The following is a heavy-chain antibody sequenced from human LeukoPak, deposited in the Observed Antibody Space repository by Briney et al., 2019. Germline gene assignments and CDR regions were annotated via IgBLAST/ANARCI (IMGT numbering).Heavy chain of an antibody. CDR1: GGSFSDYY. V-gene: IGHV4-34*01. CDR3: AKSNGYGLIDI. D-gene: IGHD3-10*01. Sequence: PSETLSLTCAVYGGSFSDYYWSWIRQPPRKGLEWIGEINHSGGTNYNPSLKSRVTISVDTSKNQFSLKLSSVTAADTAVYYCAKSNGYGLIDIWGQGTMVTVSS. CDR2: INHSGGT. J-gene: IGHJ3*02.